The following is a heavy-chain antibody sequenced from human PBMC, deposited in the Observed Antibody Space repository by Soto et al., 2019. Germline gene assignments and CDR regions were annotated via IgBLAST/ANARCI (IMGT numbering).Heavy chain of an antibody. V-gene: IGHV2-5*02. CDR2: LYWDDDK. CDR1: GFSLSSIGVG. D-gene: IGHD2-2*01. J-gene: IGHJ3*01. CDR3: AHTIFVVPTSHDAFDV. Sequence: QITLKESGPTLGKPAQTLTLTCTFSGFSLSSIGVGVGWIRQPPGKALEWLGILYWDDDKHYSPSLKSRISNSKDTSKDQVVLTLTNMDPVDTATYYCAHTIFVVPTSHDAFDVWGQGTMVTVSS.